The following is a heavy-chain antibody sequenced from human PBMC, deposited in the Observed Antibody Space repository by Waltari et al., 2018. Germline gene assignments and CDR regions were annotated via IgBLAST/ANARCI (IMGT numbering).Heavy chain of an antibody. J-gene: IGHJ4*02. Sequence: QVQLVESGGGVVQPGRSLRLSCAASGFTFSSYAMHWVRQAPGKGLEWVAFITYDGSNKYYADSVKGRFTISRDKPKNTLYLQMNSLRAEDTAVYYCARGFGGYTTALDYWGQGTLVTVSS. CDR2: ITYDGSNK. V-gene: IGHV3-30-3*01. CDR3: ARGFGGYTTALDY. CDR1: GFTFSSYA. D-gene: IGHD5-12*01.